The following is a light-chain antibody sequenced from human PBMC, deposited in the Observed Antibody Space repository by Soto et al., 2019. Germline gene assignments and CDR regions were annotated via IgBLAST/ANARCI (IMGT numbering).Light chain of an antibody. Sequence: QSALTQPASVSGSPGQSITISCTGTSSDVGGYNYVSWYQQHPGKAPKLMIXDVSNRPSGVSNRFSGSKSGNTASLTISGLQAEDEADYYCSSYTSSSTLEVVFGGGTKLTVL. J-gene: IGLJ2*01. V-gene: IGLV2-14*01. CDR2: DVS. CDR1: SSDVGGYNY. CDR3: SSYTSSSTLEVV.